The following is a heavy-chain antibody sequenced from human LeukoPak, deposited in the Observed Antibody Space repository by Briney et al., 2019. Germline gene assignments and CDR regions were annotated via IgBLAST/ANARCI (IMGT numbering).Heavy chain of an antibody. J-gene: IGHJ4*02. V-gene: IGHV4-61*02. Sequence: SQTLSLTCTVSGGPNGSGCYHWTWIRQPAGKVLERIGRIYTSGRTNYNPSLKSRVTMSVGTSKNQLSLKLRSVTAADTAVYYCAGVANHRSGERLGYWGQGTLVTVSS. D-gene: IGHD1-14*01. CDR2: IYTSGRT. CDR1: GGPNGSGCYH. CDR3: AGVANHRSGERLGY.